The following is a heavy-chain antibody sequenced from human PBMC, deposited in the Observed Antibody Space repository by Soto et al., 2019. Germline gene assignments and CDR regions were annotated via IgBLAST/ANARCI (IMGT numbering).Heavy chain of an antibody. V-gene: IGHV3-7*01. CDR2: IKEDGSDM. CDR1: GFTFSSYW. Sequence: GGSLRLSCAASGFTFSSYWMSWVRQAPGKGLEWVANIKEDGSDMYYVDSVKGRFTISRDNAKNSLYLQMNSLRAEDTAVYYCARDCGPYCSSTSFSNYYGMDVWGQGTTVTVSS. J-gene: IGHJ6*02. D-gene: IGHD2-2*01. CDR3: ARDCGPYCSSTSFSNYYGMDV.